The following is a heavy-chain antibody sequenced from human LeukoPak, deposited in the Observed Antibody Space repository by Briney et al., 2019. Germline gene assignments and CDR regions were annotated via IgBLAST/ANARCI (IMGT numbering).Heavy chain of an antibody. Sequence: SETLSLTCTVSGASVRSGSYYWSWIRQPPGKGLEWIGYIYHSGSTYYNPSLKSRVTISVDRSKNQFSLKLSSVTAADTAVYYCARESGMGYSGYDSGFDYWGQGTLVTVSS. J-gene: IGHJ4*02. D-gene: IGHD5-12*01. CDR2: IYHSGST. V-gene: IGHV4-30-2*01. CDR1: GASVRSGSYY. CDR3: ARESGMGYSGYDSGFDY.